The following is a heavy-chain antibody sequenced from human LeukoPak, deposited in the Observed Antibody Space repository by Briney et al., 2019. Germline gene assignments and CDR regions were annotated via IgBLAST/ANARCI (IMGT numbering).Heavy chain of an antibody. CDR1: GFTFSSCG. D-gene: IGHD3-22*01. CDR3: AKENPYYYDSSEDQGY. V-gene: IGHV3-30*02. CDR2: IRYDGSNK. Sequence: SGGSLRLSCGASGFTFSSCGMHWVRQAPGKGLEWVAFIRYDGSNKYYADSVKGRFTISRDNSKITLYLQMNSLRAEDTAVYYCAKENPYYYDSSEDQGYWGQGTLVTVSP. J-gene: IGHJ4*02.